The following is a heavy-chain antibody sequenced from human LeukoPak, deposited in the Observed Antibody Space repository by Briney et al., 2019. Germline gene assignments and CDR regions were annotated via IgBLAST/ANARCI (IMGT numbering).Heavy chain of an antibody. Sequence: GGSLRLSCAASGFTFTNYWMHWVRQVSRKGLVWVSRINSDGSGTRYADFVKGRFTISRDNAKSTVYLQMNSLRTDDTAVYYCARDGMTYGRHFDYWGQGILVTVSS. CDR2: INSDGSGT. D-gene: IGHD3-10*01. J-gene: IGHJ4*02. CDR1: GFTFTNYW. V-gene: IGHV3-74*01. CDR3: ARDGMTYGRHFDY.